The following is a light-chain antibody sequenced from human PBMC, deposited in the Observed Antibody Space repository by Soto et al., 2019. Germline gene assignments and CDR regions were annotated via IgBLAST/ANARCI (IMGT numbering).Light chain of an antibody. V-gene: IGKV1-39*01. Sequence: DIQMTQSPSSLSASVGDRVTITCRSSQSIISYLNWYQQKAGKAPQLLIYAASTLQSGVPARFSGGGSGTDFTLTISSLQPEGSAIYYCQQTYSGPRTFGQGTKLEIK. CDR1: QSIISY. CDR3: QQTYSGPRT. J-gene: IGKJ2*02. CDR2: AAS.